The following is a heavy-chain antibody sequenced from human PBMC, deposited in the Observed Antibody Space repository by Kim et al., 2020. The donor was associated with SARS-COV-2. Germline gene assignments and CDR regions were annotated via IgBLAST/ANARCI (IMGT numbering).Heavy chain of an antibody. D-gene: IGHD3-3*01. CDR3: ARRPTIFGVVIIDYYYYYMDV. Sequence: GGSLRLSCAASGFTFSSYSMNWVRQAPGKGLEWVSSISSSSSYIYYADSVKGRFTISRDNAKNSLYLQMNSLRAEDTAVYYCARRPTIFGVVIIDYYYYYMDVWGKGTTVTVSS. CDR2: ISSSSSYI. J-gene: IGHJ6*03. V-gene: IGHV3-21*01. CDR1: GFTFSSYS.